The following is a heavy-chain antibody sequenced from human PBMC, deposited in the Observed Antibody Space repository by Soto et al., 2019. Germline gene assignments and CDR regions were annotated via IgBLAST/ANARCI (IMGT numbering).Heavy chain of an antibody. CDR3: ARDHKGGYYYYGMDV. Sequence: QSGGSLRLSCAASGFTFSSYEMNWVRQAPGKGLEWVSYISSSGSTIYYADSVKGRFTISRDNAKNSLYLQMNSLRAEDTAVYYCARDHKGGYYYYGMDVWGQGTTVTVS. CDR1: GFTFSSYE. J-gene: IGHJ6*02. CDR2: ISSSGSTI. V-gene: IGHV3-48*03.